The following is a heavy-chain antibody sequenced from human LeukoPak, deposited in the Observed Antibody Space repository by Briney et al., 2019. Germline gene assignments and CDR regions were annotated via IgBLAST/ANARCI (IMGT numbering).Heavy chain of an antibody. CDR3: ARALSYCGGDCSYYFDY. CDR2: IYPGDSDT. CDR1: GYSFTSYW. V-gene: IGHV5-51*01. D-gene: IGHD2-21*02. Sequence: GEALKISCKGSGYSFTSYWIGWVRQMPGKGLEWMGIIYPGDSDTRYSPSFQGQVTISADKSISTAYLQWSSLKASDTAMYYCARALSYCGGDCSYYFDYWGQGTLVTVSS. J-gene: IGHJ4*02.